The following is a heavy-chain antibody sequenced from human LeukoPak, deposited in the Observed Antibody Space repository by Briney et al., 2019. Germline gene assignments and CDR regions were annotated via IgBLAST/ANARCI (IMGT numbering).Heavy chain of an antibody. D-gene: IGHD2-15*01. CDR3: ARGSPYCSGGSCYLYYFDY. J-gene: IGHJ4*02. V-gene: IGHV4-34*01. CDR2: INHSGST. Sequence: SETLSLTCAVYGGSFSGYYWSWIRQPPGKGLEWIGEINHSGSTNYNPSLKSRVTISVDTSKNQFSLKLSSVTAADTAVYYCARGSPYCSGGSCYLYYFDYWGRGTLVTVSS. CDR1: GGSFSGYY.